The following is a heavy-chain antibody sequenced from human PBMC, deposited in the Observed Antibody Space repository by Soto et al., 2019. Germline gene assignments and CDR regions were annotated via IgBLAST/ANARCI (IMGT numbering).Heavy chain of an antibody. J-gene: IGHJ4*02. D-gene: IGHD4-17*01. Sequence: AAVKASCKASGYTFTSYGISWVRQAPGQGHEWMGWISAYNGNTNYVQNLQGRVTMTTDTSTSTAYMELRSLRSDDTAVYYCARTSGTTVTMFDYWGQGTLVTVSS. CDR3: ARTSGTTVTMFDY. CDR1: GYTFTSYG. CDR2: ISAYNGNT. V-gene: IGHV1-18*01.